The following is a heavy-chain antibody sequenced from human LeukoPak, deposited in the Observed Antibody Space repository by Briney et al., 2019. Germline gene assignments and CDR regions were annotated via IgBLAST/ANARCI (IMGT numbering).Heavy chain of an antibody. J-gene: IGHJ4*02. CDR1: GGSFSGYY. CDR3: ARSLKKYYDILTGYLRNYFDY. CDR2: INHSGST. Sequence: PSETLSLTCAVYGGSFSGYYWSWIRQPPGKGLEWIGEINHSGSTNYNPSLKSRVTISVDTSKNQFSLKLSSVTAADTAVYYCARSLKKYYDILTGYLRNYFDYWGQGTLATVSS. D-gene: IGHD3-9*01. V-gene: IGHV4-34*01.